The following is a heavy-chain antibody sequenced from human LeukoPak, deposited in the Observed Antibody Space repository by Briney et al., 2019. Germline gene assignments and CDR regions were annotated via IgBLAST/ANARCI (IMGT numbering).Heavy chain of an antibody. V-gene: IGHV3-66*01. CDR2: IYSGGST. CDR3: ARDYIGLGKGAKVSYYFDY. J-gene: IGHJ4*02. CDR1: GFTVSSNY. Sequence: GGSLRLSCAASGFTVSSNYMSWVRQAPGKGLEWVSVIYSGGSTYYADSVKGRFTISRDNSKNTLYLQMNSLRAEDTAVYYCARDYIGLGKGAKVSYYFDYWGQGTLVTVSS. D-gene: IGHD6-13*01.